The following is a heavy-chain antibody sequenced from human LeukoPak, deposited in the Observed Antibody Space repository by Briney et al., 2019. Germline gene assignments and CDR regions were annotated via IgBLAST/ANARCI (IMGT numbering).Heavy chain of an antibody. CDR3: ARDLNYYYYMDV. CDR1: GFTFGYYE. Sequence: GGSLRLSCATSGFTFGYYEMNWVRQAPGKGLEWVSYIKSGGSSIYYADSVKGRFTISRDDAKNSLYLQMNGLRPEDTAVYYCARDLNYYYYMDVWGKGTTVTVSS. J-gene: IGHJ6*03. CDR2: IKSGGSSI. V-gene: IGHV3-48*03.